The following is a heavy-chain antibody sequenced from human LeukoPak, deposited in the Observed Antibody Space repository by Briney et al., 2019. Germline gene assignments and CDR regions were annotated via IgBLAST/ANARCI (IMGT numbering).Heavy chain of an antibody. D-gene: IGHD3-9*01. CDR3: ARGHYDVLTASYKWTPDY. CDR1: GFTFSSYS. J-gene: IGHJ4*02. V-gene: IGHV3-21*01. CDR2: ITSGGDYI. Sequence: PGGSLRLSCAASGFTFSSYSMNWVRQAPGKGLEWVSSITSGGDYIYYADSVKGRFTTSRDNANNSLSLQLNSLRVEDTAVYYCARGHYDVLTASYKWTPDYWGQGTLVTVSS.